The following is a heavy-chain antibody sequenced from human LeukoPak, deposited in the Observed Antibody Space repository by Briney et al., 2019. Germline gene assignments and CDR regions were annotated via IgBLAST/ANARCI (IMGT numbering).Heavy chain of an antibody. CDR1: GGSVSSSTYY. V-gene: IGHV4-61*01. J-gene: IGHJ4*02. Sequence: PSEALSLTCTVSGGSVSSSTYYWSWIRQPPGKGLEWLGFISYSGYTKYSPSLESRITISVDTSRNQFSLKLSSVTAADTAVYYCARVNTVTAGVLWYFDYWGQGTLVTVSS. D-gene: IGHD4-17*01. CDR3: ARVNTVTAGVLWYFDY. CDR2: ISYSGYT.